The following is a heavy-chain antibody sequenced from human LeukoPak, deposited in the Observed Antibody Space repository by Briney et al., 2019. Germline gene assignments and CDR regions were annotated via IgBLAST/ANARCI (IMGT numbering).Heavy chain of an antibody. CDR2: TNPNSGGT. CDR3: ARVPLLWFGDLLDPAFDY. D-gene: IGHD3-10*01. Sequence: ASVKVSCKASGYTFTGYYMHWVRQAPGQGLEWMGWTNPNSGGTNYAQKFQGRVTMTRDTSISTAYMELSRLRSDDTAVYYCARVPLLWFGDLLDPAFDYWGQGTLVTVSS. V-gene: IGHV1-2*02. J-gene: IGHJ4*02. CDR1: GYTFTGYY.